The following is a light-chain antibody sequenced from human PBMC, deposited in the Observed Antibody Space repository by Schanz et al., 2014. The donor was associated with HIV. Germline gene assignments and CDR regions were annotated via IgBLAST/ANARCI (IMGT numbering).Light chain of an antibody. J-gene: IGLJ2*01. CDR3: QSYDSSLSGVV. CDR2: GNS. Sequence: QSVLTQPPSVSGAPGQRVTISCTGSRSNIGAGYAIPRYQQLPGTAPKLLIYGNSNRPSGVPDRISASKSGTSASLAITGLQAEDEADYYCQSYDSSLSGVVFGGGTKLTVL. V-gene: IGLV1-40*01. CDR1: RSNIGAGYA.